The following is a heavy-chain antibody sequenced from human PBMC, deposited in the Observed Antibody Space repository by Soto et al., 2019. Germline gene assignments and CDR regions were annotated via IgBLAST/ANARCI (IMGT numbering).Heavy chain of an antibody. V-gene: IGHV4-39*01. CDR2: IYYSGST. J-gene: IGHJ3*02. D-gene: IGHD5-18*01. CDR1: GGSISSSSYY. Sequence: SETLSLTCTVSGGSISSSSYYWGWIRQPPGKGLEWIGSIYYSGSTYYNPSLKSRVTISVDTSKNQFSLKLSSVTAADMAVYYFARPIIYSYGYDAFDIWGQATMVTDSS. CDR3: ARPIIYSYGYDAFDI.